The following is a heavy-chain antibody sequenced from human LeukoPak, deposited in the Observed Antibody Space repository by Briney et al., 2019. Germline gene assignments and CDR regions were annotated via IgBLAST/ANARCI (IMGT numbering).Heavy chain of an antibody. CDR3: ARDPYSSTWSYGMDV. J-gene: IGHJ6*02. CDR1: GFTFSSYG. V-gene: IGHV3-30*03. Sequence: GGSLRLSCAASGFTFSSYGMHWVRQVPGKGLEWVAVISYDGSNKYYADSVKGRFTISRDNAKNSLFLQMNTLRAEDTAVYYCARDPYSSTWSYGMDVWGQGTTVSASS. D-gene: IGHD6-6*01. CDR2: ISYDGSNK.